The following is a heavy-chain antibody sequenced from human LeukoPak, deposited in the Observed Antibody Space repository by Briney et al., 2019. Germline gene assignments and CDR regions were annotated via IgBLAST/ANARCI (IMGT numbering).Heavy chain of an antibody. Sequence: GGSLRLSCAASGFTFSSYWMHWVRQAPGKGMVWVSRINSEGSSTSYADSVKGRFTISRDNAKNTLYLQMNSLRAEDTAVYYCASWSDSSGWYGYYYYYMDVWGKGTTVTVSS. CDR2: INSEGSST. D-gene: IGHD6-19*01. V-gene: IGHV3-74*01. J-gene: IGHJ6*03. CDR3: ASWSDSSGWYGYYYYYMDV. CDR1: GFTFSSYW.